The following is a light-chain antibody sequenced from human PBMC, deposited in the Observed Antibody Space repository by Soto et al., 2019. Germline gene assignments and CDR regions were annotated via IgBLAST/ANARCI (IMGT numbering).Light chain of an antibody. Sequence: EIVLTQSPGTLSLSPGERATLSCRASQSVDSDFLAWYQHKPGQPPRLLIYGASSRATGIPDRFSGSGSGTDFTLTISRLEPEDFAVYYCQQYGSSPQTFGQGTKVDIK. CDR1: QSVDSDF. V-gene: IGKV3-20*01. CDR3: QQYGSSPQT. CDR2: GAS. J-gene: IGKJ1*01.